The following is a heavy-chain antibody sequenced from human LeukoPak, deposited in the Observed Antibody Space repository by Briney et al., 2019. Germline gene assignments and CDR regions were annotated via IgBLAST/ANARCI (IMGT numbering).Heavy chain of an antibody. CDR2: ISSSGSTI. CDR1: GFTFSSYE. Sequence: PGGSLRLSCAASGFTFSSYEMNWVRQAPGKGLEWVSYISSSGSTIYYADSVKGRFTISRDNAKNSLYLQMNSLRAEDTAVYYYARLFNWNGLYWGQGTLVTVSS. CDR3: ARLFNWNGLY. J-gene: IGHJ4*02. V-gene: IGHV3-48*03. D-gene: IGHD1-20*01.